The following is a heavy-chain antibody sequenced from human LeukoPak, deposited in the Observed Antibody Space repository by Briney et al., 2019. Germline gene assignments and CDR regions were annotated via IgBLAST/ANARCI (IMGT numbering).Heavy chain of an antibody. CDR2: IIPIFGTA. CDR3: ARATHLPIFGVDTLDY. Sequence: SVKVSCKASGGTFSSYAISWVRQAPGQGLEWMGGIIPIFGTANYAQKFQGRVTITTDESTSTAYMELSSLRSEDTAVYYCARATHLPIFGVDTLDYWGQGTLVTVSS. D-gene: IGHD3-3*01. J-gene: IGHJ4*02. CDR1: GGTFSSYA. V-gene: IGHV1-69*05.